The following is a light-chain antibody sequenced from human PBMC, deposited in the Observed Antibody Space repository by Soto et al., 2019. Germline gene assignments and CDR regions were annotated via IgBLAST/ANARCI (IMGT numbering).Light chain of an antibody. CDR3: QQYNNWPPKQYT. J-gene: IGKJ2*01. V-gene: IGKV3-15*01. Sequence: EIVMTQSPASLSVSVGERVTISCRASQSVSSYLAWYQHKPGQAPRLLIYGASTRATGIPARFSASGSGTECSLTISSLQSEDFAVYYCQQYNNWPPKQYTFGQGTKLEIK. CDR2: GAS. CDR1: QSVSSY.